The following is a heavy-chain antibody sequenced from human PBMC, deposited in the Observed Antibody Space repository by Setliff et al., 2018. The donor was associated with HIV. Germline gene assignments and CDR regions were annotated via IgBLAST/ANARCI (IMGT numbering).Heavy chain of an antibody. CDR3: ARGAGAFGAKLDS. V-gene: IGHV4-59*01. Sequence: SETLSLTCNVSGGSIKDYYWSWIRQPPGKGLEWLGYMSFSANSNYNPSLKNRITISIDTSKNQFSLRLKSVTAADAAIYYCARGAGAFGAKLDSWGQGSLGTVPQ. D-gene: IGHD3-10*01. CDR1: GGSIKDYY. CDR2: MSFSANS. J-gene: IGHJ4*02.